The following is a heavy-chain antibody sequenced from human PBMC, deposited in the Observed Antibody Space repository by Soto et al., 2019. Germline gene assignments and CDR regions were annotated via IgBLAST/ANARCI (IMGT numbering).Heavy chain of an antibody. Sequence: DVQLLESGGGLVQPGGSLRLSCAASGVTFKNYAMTWVRQAPGKGLEWVSGIVANGGSTDYADSVKGRFTISRDNSKNMLYLKMKSLTVDVTAVYYCAKDQSYYYDSSGSRAEYWGQGTLVTVSS. CDR3: AKDQSYYYDSSGSRAEY. D-gene: IGHD3-22*01. J-gene: IGHJ4*02. CDR1: GVTFKNYA. CDR2: IVANGGST. V-gene: IGHV3-23*01.